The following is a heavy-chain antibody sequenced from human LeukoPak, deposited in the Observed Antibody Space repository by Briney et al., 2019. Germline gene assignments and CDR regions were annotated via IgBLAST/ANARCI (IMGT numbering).Heavy chain of an antibody. J-gene: IGHJ6*03. Sequence: SETLSLTCTVSGGSISSYYWSWIRQPPGKGLEWIGYIYYSGSTNYNPSLKSRVTISVDTSKNQFSLKLSSVTAADTVVYYCARDRALDSRTRYYYYMDIWGKGTTVTISS. V-gene: IGHV4-59*01. D-gene: IGHD3-22*01. CDR1: GGSISSYY. CDR2: IYYSGST. CDR3: ARDRALDSRTRYYYYMDI.